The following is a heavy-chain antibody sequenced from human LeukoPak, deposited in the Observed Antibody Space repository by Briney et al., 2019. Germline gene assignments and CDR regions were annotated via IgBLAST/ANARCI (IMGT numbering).Heavy chain of an antibody. D-gene: IGHD3-10*01. J-gene: IGHJ3*02. CDR1: GFNFTKYW. CDR3: ARINFGAFDI. V-gene: IGHV3-7*01. Sequence: GGSLRLSCAASGFNFTKYWMTWVRQAPGKGLEWVANINQDGSDKYYVDSVEGRFTISRDTAKNSLYLQMSSPRAEDTAVFYCARINFGAFDIWGQGTMVTVSS. CDR2: INQDGSDK.